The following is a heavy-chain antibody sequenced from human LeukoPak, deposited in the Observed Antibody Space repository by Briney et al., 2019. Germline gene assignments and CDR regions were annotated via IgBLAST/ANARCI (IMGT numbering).Heavy chain of an antibody. CDR3: ARESYSSSWYVGWFDP. Sequence: PSETLSLTCTVSGGSISSYYWSWIRQPPGKGLEWIGYIYYSGSTNYNPSLKSRVTISVDTSKNQFSLKLSSVTAADTAVYYCARESYSSSWYVGWFDPWGQGTLVTVSS. V-gene: IGHV4-59*01. D-gene: IGHD6-13*01. CDR2: IYYSGST. J-gene: IGHJ5*02. CDR1: GGSISSYY.